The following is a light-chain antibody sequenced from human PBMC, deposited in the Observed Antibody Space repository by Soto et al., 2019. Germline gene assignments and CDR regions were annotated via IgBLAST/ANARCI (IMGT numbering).Light chain of an antibody. J-gene: IGKJ2*01. CDR1: QSVNNY. CDR2: EGS. CDR3: QHRSNWPTT. Sequence: EIVLTQSPAILSLSPGERATLSCRVSQSVNNYLAWYQQKAGQAPRLLIYEGSKRATGIPARFSGSGSGTDFTLTISSLEPEDFAVYYCQHRSNWPTTFGQGTKVEIK. V-gene: IGKV3-11*01.